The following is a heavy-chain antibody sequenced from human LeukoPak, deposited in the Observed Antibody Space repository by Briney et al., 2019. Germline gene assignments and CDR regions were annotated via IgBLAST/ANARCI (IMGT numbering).Heavy chain of an antibody. CDR3: ARGLWFAVPGAFDI. CDR2: IYYSGST. CDR1: GGSISSYY. V-gene: IGHV4-59*01. D-gene: IGHD3-10*01. J-gene: IGHJ3*02. Sequence: SETLSLTCTVSGGSISSYYWSWIRQPPGKGLEWIGHIYYSGSTNYNPTLKSRVTISVDTSKNQFSLRLSSVTAADTAVYYCARGLWFAVPGAFDIWGRGTMVTVSS.